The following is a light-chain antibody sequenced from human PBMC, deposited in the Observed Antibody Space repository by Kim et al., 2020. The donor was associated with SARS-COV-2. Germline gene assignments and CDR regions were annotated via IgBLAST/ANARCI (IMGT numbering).Light chain of an antibody. J-gene: IGLJ2*01. CDR3: SSFTSSTTLV. Sequence: GQSITSSCTGTSSDVGGYNYVSWYQHHPGKVPKLMIYDVTKRPSGVSNRFSGSKSGNTASLTISGLQPEDEADYYCSSFTSSTTLVFGGGTQLTVL. CDR1: SSDVGGYNY. V-gene: IGLV2-14*03. CDR2: DVT.